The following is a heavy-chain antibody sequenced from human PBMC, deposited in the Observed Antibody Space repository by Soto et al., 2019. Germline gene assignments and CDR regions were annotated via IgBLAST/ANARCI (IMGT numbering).Heavy chain of an antibody. CDR1: GYTFTSYA. V-gene: IGHV1-3*01. Sequence: ASVKVSCKASGYTFTSYAMHWVRQAPGQRLEWMGWINAGNGNTKYSQKFQGRVTITRGTSASTAYMELSSLRSEDTAVYYCARSSGGSGKLWNYYGMDVWGQGTTVTVSS. CDR3: ARSSGGSGKLWNYYGMDV. D-gene: IGHD3-10*01. CDR2: INAGNGNT. J-gene: IGHJ6*02.